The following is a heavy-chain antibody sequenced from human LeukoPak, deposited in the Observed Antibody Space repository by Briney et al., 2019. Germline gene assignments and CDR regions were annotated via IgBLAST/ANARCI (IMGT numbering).Heavy chain of an antibody. V-gene: IGHV3-33*01. CDR2: IWYDGSNK. CDR1: GFTFSSYG. D-gene: IGHD4-17*01. CDR3: ARDAYGDYGFDY. Sequence: PGRSLRLSCAASGFTFSSYGMHWVRQAPGKGLEWVAVIWYDGSNKYYADSVKGRFTISRDNSKNTLYLQMNSLRADDTAVYYCARDAYGDYGFDYWGQGILVTVSS. J-gene: IGHJ4*02.